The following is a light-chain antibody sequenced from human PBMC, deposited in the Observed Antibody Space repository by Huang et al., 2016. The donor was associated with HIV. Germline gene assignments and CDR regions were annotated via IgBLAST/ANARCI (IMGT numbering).Light chain of an antibody. CDR3: QQFNSYPWT. J-gene: IGKJ1*01. Sequence: IQLTQSPSFLTASVGDRVTITCRASQGISSYLGWYQQRPGKDPKFLIYAASTVQSGVPSKFSGSGSGTEFTRTISRRQPEDFATYYCQQFNSYPWTFGPGTKVEIK. CDR1: QGISSY. V-gene: IGKV1-9*01. CDR2: AAS.